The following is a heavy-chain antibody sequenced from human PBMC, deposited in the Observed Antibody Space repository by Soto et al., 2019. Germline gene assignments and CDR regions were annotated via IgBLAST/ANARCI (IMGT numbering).Heavy chain of an antibody. V-gene: IGHV1-18*01. CDR3: ARDERIAAAGTNAFDI. J-gene: IGHJ3*02. CDR2: INAYNGNT. Sequence: ASVKVSCKASGYTFTRYGISWVRQAPGQGLEWMGWINAYNGNTNYAQKLQGRVTMTTDTSTSTAYMELRSLRSDDTAVYYCARDERIAAAGTNAFDIWGQGTMVTVSS. CDR1: GYTFTRYG. D-gene: IGHD6-13*01.